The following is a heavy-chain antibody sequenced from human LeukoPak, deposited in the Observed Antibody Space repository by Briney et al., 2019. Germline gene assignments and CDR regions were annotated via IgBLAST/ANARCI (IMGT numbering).Heavy chain of an antibody. J-gene: IGHJ4*02. CDR1: GFTFSNYW. D-gene: IGHD6-13*01. V-gene: IGHV3-7*01. CDR3: AREDQSQRFSRVDS. Sequence: PGGSLRLSCAASGFTFSNYWMTWVRQAPGKGLEWVANINLDGSRKYFVDSVKGRFSISRDNAANSLFLQMDSLRAEDTAVYYCAREDQSQRFSRVDSWGQGTLVTVSS. CDR2: INLDGSRK.